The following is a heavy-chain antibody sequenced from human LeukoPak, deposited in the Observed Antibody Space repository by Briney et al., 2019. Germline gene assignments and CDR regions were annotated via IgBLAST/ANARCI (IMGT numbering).Heavy chain of an antibody. D-gene: IGHD6-19*01. CDR1: GFIFTDYF. V-gene: IGHV1-2*04. CDR3: ARDLAAVAGEMGY. Sequence: ASVKVSCKASGFIFTDYFLHWVRQAPGQGLEWMGWINPNTGGTNYAQKFQGWVTMIRDTSIGTVYMELSRPRSEDTAVYYCARDLAAVAGEMGYWGQGTLVTVSS. CDR2: INPNTGGT. J-gene: IGHJ4*02.